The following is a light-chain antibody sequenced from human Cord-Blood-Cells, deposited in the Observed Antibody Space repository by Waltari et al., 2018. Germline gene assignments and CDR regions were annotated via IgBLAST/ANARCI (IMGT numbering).Light chain of an antibody. V-gene: IGKV3-15*01. CDR2: GAS. J-gene: IGKJ1*01. Sequence: EIVMTQSPATLSVSPGERATLSCRASQSVSSNLAWYQQKPGQAPRLLIYGASTRATGIPARVSGSGSGTEFTLTISSLQSEDFAVYYCQQYNNWWTFGQWTKVEIK. CDR3: QQYNNWWT. CDR1: QSVSSN.